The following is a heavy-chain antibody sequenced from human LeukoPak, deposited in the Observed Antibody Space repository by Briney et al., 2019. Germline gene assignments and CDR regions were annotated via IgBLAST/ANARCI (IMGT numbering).Heavy chain of an antibody. J-gene: IGHJ4*02. V-gene: IGHV4-34*01. CDR3: ARSNPRGGSYRSKFDY. Sequence: SETLSLTCAVYGGSFSGYYWSWIRQPPGKGLEWIGEINHSGSTNYNPSLKSRVTISVDTSKNQFSLKLSSVTAADTAVYYCARSNPRGGSYRSKFDYWGQGTLVTVSS. CDR2: INHSGST. CDR1: GGSFSGYY. D-gene: IGHD3-16*02.